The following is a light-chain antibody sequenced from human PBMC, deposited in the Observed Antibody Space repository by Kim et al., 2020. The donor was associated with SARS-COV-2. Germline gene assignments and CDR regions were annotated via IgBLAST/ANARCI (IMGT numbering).Light chain of an antibody. CDR3: QQYGSSPFT. CDR1: QSVSSNS. J-gene: IGKJ4*01. V-gene: IGKV3-20*01. CDR2: GAS. Sequence: PGERATLSCRASQSVSSNSLAWYQQKPGQAPSLLIYGASSRATGIPDRFGGSGSGTDFTLTINRLEPEDFAVYFCQQYGSSPFTFGGGTKVDIK.